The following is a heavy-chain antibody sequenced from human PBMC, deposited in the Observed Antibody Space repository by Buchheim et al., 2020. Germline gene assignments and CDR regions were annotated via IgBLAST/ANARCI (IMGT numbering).Heavy chain of an antibody. D-gene: IGHD6-19*01. Sequence: EVQLVESGGGLVQPGGSLRLSCEASRFSFSSYWMSWVRQAPGKGLEWVANINQDGSETNYVDSVKGRFTISRDNAKNSLFLPMNSLRAEDTAVYFCARGGGWTDFWGQGA. CDR1: RFSFSSYW. J-gene: IGHJ4*02. CDR2: INQDGSET. CDR3: ARGGGWTDF. V-gene: IGHV3-7*01.